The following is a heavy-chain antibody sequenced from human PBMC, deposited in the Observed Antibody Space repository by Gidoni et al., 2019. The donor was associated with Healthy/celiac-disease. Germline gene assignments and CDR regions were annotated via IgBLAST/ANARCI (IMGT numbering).Heavy chain of an antibody. J-gene: IGHJ5*02. V-gene: IGHV3-23*01. D-gene: IGHD3-22*01. CDR3: AKGAYYYDSSGYYT. CDR1: GFTFSSYA. Sequence: EVQLLESGGGLVQPGGSLRLYCAASGFTFSSYAMSWVRQAPGKGLEWVSAISGSGGITYYADSVKGRFTISRDNSKNTLYLQMNSLRAEDTAVYYCAKGAYYYDSSGYYTWGQGTLVTVSS. CDR2: ISGSGGIT.